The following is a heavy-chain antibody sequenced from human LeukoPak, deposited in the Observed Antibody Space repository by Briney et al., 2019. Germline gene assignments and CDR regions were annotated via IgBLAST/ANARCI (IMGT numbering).Heavy chain of an antibody. J-gene: IGHJ4*02. Sequence: SETLSLTCTVSGYSISSGYYWGWIRQPPGKGLEWIGSIYHSGSTYYNPSLKSRVTISVDTSKNQFSLKLSSVTAADTAVYYCTRDVRGGYDSSGYYSRNWGQGTLVTVSS. CDR2: IYHSGST. CDR1: GYSISSGYY. CDR3: TRDVRGGYDSSGYYSRN. V-gene: IGHV4-38-2*02. D-gene: IGHD3-22*01.